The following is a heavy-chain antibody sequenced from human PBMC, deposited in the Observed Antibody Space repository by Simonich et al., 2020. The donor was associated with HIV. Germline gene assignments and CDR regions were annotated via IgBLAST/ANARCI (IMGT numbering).Heavy chain of an antibody. V-gene: IGHV1-2*06. CDR2: IDPKSGGT. Sequence: QVELLQSGAEVKKPGASVKVSCKASGYTFTGYNMHWVRQAPGQGLEWMGRIDPKSGGTNFAQKFQGRVTMTRDTSISTFYMELSSLRSDDTAVYYCARQRGGDDAFDIWGHGTMVTVSS. CDR3: ARQRGGDDAFDI. D-gene: IGHD2-21*02. J-gene: IGHJ3*02. CDR1: GYTFTGYN.